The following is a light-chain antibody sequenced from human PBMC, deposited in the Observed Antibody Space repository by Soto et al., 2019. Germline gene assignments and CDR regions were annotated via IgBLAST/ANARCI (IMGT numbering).Light chain of an antibody. Sequence: EIVLTQSPGTLSLSPGERATLSFRASQSVSSTYFAWYQQKPGQAPRLLIYGASSRATGIPDRFSGSGSGTDFTLTISRLDPEDLAVYYCHQYDELPWTFGQGTKVEI. J-gene: IGKJ1*01. CDR1: QSVSSTY. V-gene: IGKV3-20*01. CDR2: GAS. CDR3: HQYDELPWT.